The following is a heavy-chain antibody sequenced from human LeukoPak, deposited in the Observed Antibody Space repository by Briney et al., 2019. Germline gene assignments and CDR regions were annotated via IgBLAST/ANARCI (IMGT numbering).Heavy chain of an antibody. V-gene: IGHV3-23*01. CDR3: ARVAGGTTFDY. J-gene: IGHJ4*02. CDR1: GFTFSSYA. D-gene: IGHD6-13*01. Sequence: GGSLRLSCAASGFTFSSYAMSWVRQAPGKGLEWVSVISNSGGSTFYADSVKGRFTISRDNSKNTLYLQMNSLRAEDTAVYYCARVAGGTTFDYWGQGALVTVSS. CDR2: ISNSGGST.